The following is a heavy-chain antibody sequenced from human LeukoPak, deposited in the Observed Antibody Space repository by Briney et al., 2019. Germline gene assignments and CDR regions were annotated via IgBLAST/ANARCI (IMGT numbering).Heavy chain of an antibody. Sequence: SETLSLTCTVSGGSINSSYWSWIRQPAGEGLEWIGRIYKSGSTNYNPSLKSRVTMSGDTSKNQFSLKLTSVTAADTAVYYCARRSSGRPVDYWGQGTLVTVSS. D-gene: IGHD3-3*01. CDR3: ARRSSGRPVDY. J-gene: IGHJ4*02. CDR1: GGSINSSY. CDR2: IYKSGST. V-gene: IGHV4-4*07.